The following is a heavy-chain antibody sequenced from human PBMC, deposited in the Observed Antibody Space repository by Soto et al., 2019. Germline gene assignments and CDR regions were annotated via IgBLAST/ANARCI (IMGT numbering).Heavy chain of an antibody. Sequence: PGGSLRLSCAASGFTFGGSTMNWVRQGPGKGLEWVGLFEGKAYGGTTEYDASEIGKFSITRDDYKSVAYLQMNSLKTEDTAVYYCARAGYSSGSGSYYFGRDFDSRGQGTLVTVSS. V-gene: IGHV3-49*04. CDR2: FEGKAYGGTT. CDR3: ARAGYSSGSGSYYFGRDFDS. J-gene: IGHJ4*02. CDR1: GFTFGGST. D-gene: IGHD3-10*01.